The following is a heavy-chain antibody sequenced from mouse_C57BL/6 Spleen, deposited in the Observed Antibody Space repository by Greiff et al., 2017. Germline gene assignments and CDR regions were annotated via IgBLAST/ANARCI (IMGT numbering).Heavy chain of an antibody. V-gene: IGHV1-26*01. Sequence: EVQLQQSGPELVKPGASVKISCKASGYTFTDYYMNWVKQSHGKSLEWIGDINPNTGGTSYNQKFKGKATLTVDKSSSTAYMELRSLTSEDSAVYYCARSEYDEGAWFAYWGQGTLVTVSA. J-gene: IGHJ3*01. CDR2: INPNTGGT. D-gene: IGHD2-14*01. CDR1: GYTFTDYY. CDR3: ARSEYDEGAWFAY.